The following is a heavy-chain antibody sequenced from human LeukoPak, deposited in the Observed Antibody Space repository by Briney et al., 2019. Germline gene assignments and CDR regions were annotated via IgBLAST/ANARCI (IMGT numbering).Heavy chain of an antibody. V-gene: IGHV3-48*02. CDR2: ISGGSDSI. CDR3: ARDRPPVGAIDY. Sequence: GSLRLSCVASGFTFSDHPMNWVRQAPGEGLEWVSYISGGSDSIYYADSVKGRFTISRDNAKNSLYLQMNSLRDEDTAVYFCARDRPPVGAIDYWGQGTLVTVSS. D-gene: IGHD1-26*01. CDR1: GFTFSDHP. J-gene: IGHJ4*02.